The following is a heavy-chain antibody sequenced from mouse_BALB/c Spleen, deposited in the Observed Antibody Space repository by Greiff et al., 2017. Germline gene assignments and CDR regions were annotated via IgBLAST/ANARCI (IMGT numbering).Heavy chain of an antibody. Sequence: ESGPGLVQPSQSLSLTCTVTGYSITSDYAWNWIRQFPGNKLEWMGYISYSGSTSYNPSLKSRISITRDTSKNQFFLQLNSVTTEDTATYDCAREDYDDGDYFDYWGQGTTLTVAS. CDR3: AREDYDDGDYFDY. V-gene: IGHV3-2*02. CDR2: ISYSGST. J-gene: IGHJ2*01. CDR1: GYSITSDYA. D-gene: IGHD2-4*01.